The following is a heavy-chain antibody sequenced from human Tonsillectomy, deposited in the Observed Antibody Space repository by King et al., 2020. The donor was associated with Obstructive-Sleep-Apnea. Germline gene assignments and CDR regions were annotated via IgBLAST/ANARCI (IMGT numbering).Heavy chain of an antibody. V-gene: IGHV3-49*03. CDR3: TRGPLYCGGDCYPRDDDY. CDR2: IRSKAYGGTT. J-gene: IGHJ4*02. CDR1: GFTFGDYA. Sequence: VQLVESGGGLVQPGRSLRLSCTASGFTFGDYAMSWFRQAPGKGLEWVGFIRSKAYGGTTEYAASVKGRFTISRDDSKSIAYLQMNSLKTEDTAVYYCTRGPLYCGGDCYPRDDDYWGQGTLVTVSS. D-gene: IGHD2-21*02.